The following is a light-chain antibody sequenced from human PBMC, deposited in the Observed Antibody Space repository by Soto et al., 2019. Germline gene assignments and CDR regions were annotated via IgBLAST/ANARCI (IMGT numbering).Light chain of an antibody. V-gene: IGLV1-44*01. Sequence: QAVVTQPPSASGTPGQKVTISCSGSNSNIGSNTVSWFQQLPGRAPKLLLYNNIYRPPGVPDRFSGSKSGTSVSLAISGLQSEDEADDYCAAWYDSLDGHVVFGGGTQLTVL. CDR2: NNI. J-gene: IGLJ7*01. CDR1: NSNIGSNT. CDR3: AAWYDSLDGHVV.